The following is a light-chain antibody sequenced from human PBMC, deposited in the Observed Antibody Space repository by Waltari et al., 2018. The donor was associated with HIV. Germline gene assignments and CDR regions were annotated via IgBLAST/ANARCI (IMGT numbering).Light chain of an antibody. CDR3: SSYAGNNNFV. Sequence: QSALTQPPSASGSPGQSVTISCPATCTHVGGDNYVPWYQQHPGKAPKLMIYEVSKRPSGVPDRFSGSKSGNTASLTVSGLQADDEADYYCSSYAGNNNFVFGTGTKVTVL. CDR1: CTHVGGDNY. J-gene: IGLJ1*01. CDR2: EVS. V-gene: IGLV2-8*01.